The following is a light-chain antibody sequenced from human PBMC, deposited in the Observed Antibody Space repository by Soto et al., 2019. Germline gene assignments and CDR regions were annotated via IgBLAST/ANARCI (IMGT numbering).Light chain of an antibody. Sequence: QSALTQPASVSGSPGQSITISCTGTSSDVGGYNYVSWYQQHPGKAPKLMIYDVSNRPSGVSNRFSGSKSGNTASLTISGLQAEDEADYYCSSYTSSSTSRFGGGTTLTVL. CDR3: SSYTSSSTSR. J-gene: IGLJ2*01. V-gene: IGLV2-14*01. CDR2: DVS. CDR1: SSDVGGYNY.